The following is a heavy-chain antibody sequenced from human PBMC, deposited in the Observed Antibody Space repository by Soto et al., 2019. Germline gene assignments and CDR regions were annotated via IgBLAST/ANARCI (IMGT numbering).Heavy chain of an antibody. Sequence: PGVSLKVCWRGSGYSCTSLWIGCVRQMPGKGLEWMGIIYPGDSDTRYSPSFQGQVTISADKSISTAYLQWSSLKASDTAMYYCARLIGTTGTTRCMDVWGQGTTDTVSS. CDR2: IYPGDSDT. V-gene: IGHV5-51*01. CDR1: GYSCTSLW. J-gene: IGHJ6*02. CDR3: ARLIGTTGTTRCMDV. D-gene: IGHD1-1*01.